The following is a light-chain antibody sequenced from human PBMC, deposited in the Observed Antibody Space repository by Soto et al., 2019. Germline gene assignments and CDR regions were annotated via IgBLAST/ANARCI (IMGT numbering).Light chain of an antibody. J-gene: IGLJ2*01. Sequence: QSVLTQPPSASGTPGQKITISCSGTYYNIGRETVNWYQKLPETAPKLLIYRDNQRPSGVPDRFSGSKSGTLASLVITGLQSEDEADYYCATWDESLNGVVVFGGGTKLTVL. CDR3: ATWDESLNGVVV. CDR2: RDN. V-gene: IGLV1-44*01. CDR1: YYNIGRET.